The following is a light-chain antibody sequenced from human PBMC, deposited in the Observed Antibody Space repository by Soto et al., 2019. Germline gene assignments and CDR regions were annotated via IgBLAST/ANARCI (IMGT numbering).Light chain of an antibody. V-gene: IGKV3-20*01. CDR1: QSLTSTF. J-gene: IGKJ1*01. CDR2: AAS. Sequence: EIVLTQSPGTLSLSPGDRATLSCRASQSLTSTFLAWYQQKPGQAPRLLIYAASSRATDIPDRFSGSGSGTDFTLTISRLEPEDFAVYYCQQYDNSLRTFGQGTKV. CDR3: QQYDNSLRT.